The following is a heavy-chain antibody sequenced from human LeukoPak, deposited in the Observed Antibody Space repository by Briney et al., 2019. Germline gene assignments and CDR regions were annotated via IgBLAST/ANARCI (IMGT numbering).Heavy chain of an antibody. D-gene: IGHD6-6*01. CDR1: GFTFDDYA. Sequence: GGSLRLSCAASGFTFDDYAIHWVRQAAGKGLEWVSGISWNSGSIGYADSEKGRFTISRDNAKNSLYLQMNSLRAEDKAMYYCAKTIAARPLGYFDYWGQGPLVTVSS. CDR2: ISWNSGSI. V-gene: IGHV3-9*01. CDR3: AKTIAARPLGYFDY. J-gene: IGHJ4*02.